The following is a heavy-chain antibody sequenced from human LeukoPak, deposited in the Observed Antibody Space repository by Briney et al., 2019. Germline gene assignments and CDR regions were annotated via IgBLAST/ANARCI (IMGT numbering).Heavy chain of an antibody. CDR1: GGSISSSSYY. V-gene: IGHV4-39*01. CDR3: ARRPSDVGYYFDY. J-gene: IGHJ4*02. Sequence: SETLSLTCTVSGGSISSSSYYWGWIRQPPGKGLEWIGSIYCSGSTYYNPSLKSRVTISVDTSKNQFSLKLSSVTAADTAVYYCARRPSDVGYYFDYWGQGTLVTVSS. CDR2: IYCSGST.